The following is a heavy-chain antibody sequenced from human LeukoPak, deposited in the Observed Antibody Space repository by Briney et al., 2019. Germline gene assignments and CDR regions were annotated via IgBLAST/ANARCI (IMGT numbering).Heavy chain of an antibody. J-gene: IGHJ5*02. CDR1: GGSISSGSYY. CDR3: ARDQQLTLGDNWFDP. D-gene: IGHD6-13*01. V-gene: IGHV4-61*02. Sequence: SETLSLTCTVSGGSISSGSYYWSWIRQPAGKGLEWIGRIYTSGSTNYNPSLKSRVTISVDTSKNQFSLKLSSVTAADTAVYYCARDQQLTLGDNWFDPWGQGTLVTVSS. CDR2: IYTSGST.